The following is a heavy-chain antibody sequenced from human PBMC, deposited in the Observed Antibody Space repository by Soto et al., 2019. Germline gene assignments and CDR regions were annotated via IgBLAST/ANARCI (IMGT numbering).Heavy chain of an antibody. CDR3: AREGDVDTAMVTTFDY. V-gene: IGHV3-33*01. D-gene: IGHD5-18*01. CDR1: GFTFSSYG. CDR2: IWYDGSNK. Sequence: PGGSQRLSSTASGFTFSSYGRHWVRQAPGKGLEWVAVIWYDGSNKYYADSVKGRFTISRDNSKNTLYLQMNSLRAEDTAVYYCAREGDVDTAMVTTFDYWGQGTLVTVSS. J-gene: IGHJ4*02.